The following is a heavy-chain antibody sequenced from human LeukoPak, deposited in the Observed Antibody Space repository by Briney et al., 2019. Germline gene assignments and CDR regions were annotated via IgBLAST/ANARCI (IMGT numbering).Heavy chain of an antibody. D-gene: IGHD1-14*01. CDR1: GYTFTSYG. CDR2: ISAYNGNT. Sequence: GASVKVSCKASGYTFTSYGISWVRQAAGQGLAWMGWISAYNGNTNYAQKLQGRLTMTTDTSTSTAYMELRSVRSDDTAVYCCAGIAESKPPTNWGQGTLVTVPS. J-gene: IGHJ4*02. V-gene: IGHV1-18*04. CDR3: AGIAESKPPTN.